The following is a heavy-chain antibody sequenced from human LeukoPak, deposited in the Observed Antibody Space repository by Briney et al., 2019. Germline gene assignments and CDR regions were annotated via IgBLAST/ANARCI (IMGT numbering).Heavy chain of an antibody. D-gene: IGHD2-8*01. CDR1: GFTFNTHD. V-gene: IGHV3-23*01. CDR2: LTGSGGTT. CDR3: AKCGPYAIGRSGYFDS. Sequence: GGSLRLSCAASGFTFNTHDMSWVRQAPGEGLEWVSYLTGSGGTTYYADSVKGRFTISRDNSKNTLYLQMNSLRAEDTAIYYCAKCGPYAIGRSGYFDSWGQGTLVTVSS. J-gene: IGHJ4*02.